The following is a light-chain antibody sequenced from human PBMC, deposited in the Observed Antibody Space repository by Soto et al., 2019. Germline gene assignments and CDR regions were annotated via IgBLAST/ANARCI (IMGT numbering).Light chain of an antibody. CDR1: QGISSY. Sequence: DSQMSKSPSTRSASVADRVTITCLASQGISSYLAWYQQKPGKAPKLLIYAASTLQSGVPSRFSGSGSGTDFTLTISSLQPEDFATYYCQHLNSYPLPFCGGTKV. CDR3: QHLNSYPLP. J-gene: IGKJ4*01. CDR2: AAS. V-gene: IGKV1-9*01.